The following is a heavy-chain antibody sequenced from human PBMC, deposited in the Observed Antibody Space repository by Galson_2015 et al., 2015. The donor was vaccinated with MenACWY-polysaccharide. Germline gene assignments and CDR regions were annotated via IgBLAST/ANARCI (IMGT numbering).Heavy chain of an antibody. J-gene: IGHJ6*03. CDR1: GFTFSSYA. CDR2: ISGSGGST. V-gene: IGHV3-23*01. D-gene: IGHD3-3*01. Sequence: SLRLSCAASGFTFSSYAMSWVRQAPGKGLEWVSAISGSGGSTYHADSVKGRFTISRDNSKNTLYLQMNSLRAEDTAVYYCAKYGAIFGVVSHMDVWGKGTTVTVSS. CDR3: AKYGAIFGVVSHMDV.